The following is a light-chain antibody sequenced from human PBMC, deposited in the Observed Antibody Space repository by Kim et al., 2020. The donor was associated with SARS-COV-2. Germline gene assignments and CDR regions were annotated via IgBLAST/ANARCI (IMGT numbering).Light chain of an antibody. CDR1: NIGSKS. V-gene: IGLV3-21*04. Sequence: PGKQAMLRWGGNNIGSKSVHRYQQKPGQAPVLVIYYDSDRPSGIPERFSGSNSGNTATLTISRVEAGDEADYYCQVWDSSSDHLVVFGGGTQLTVL. CDR2: YDS. J-gene: IGLJ2*01. CDR3: QVWDSSSDHLVV.